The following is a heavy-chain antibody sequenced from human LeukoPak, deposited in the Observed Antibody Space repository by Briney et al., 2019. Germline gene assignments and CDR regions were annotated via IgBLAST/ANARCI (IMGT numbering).Heavy chain of an antibody. CDR1: GYTFTGYY. D-gene: IGHD2-2*02. Sequence: ASVKVSCKASGYTFTGYYMHWVRQAPGQGLEWMGWINPNSGGTNYAQKFQGRVTMTRDTSISTAYMELSRLRSDGTAVYYCARDLSLVVVPAAIFGYWGQGTLVTVSS. J-gene: IGHJ4*02. V-gene: IGHV1-2*02. CDR3: ARDLSLVVVPAAIFGY. CDR2: INPNSGGT.